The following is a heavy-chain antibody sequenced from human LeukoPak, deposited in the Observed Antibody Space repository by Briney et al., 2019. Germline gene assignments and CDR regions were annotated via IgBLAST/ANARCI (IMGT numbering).Heavy chain of an antibody. V-gene: IGHV1-69*04. CDR3: ARDRGVFGYFDL. CDR2: IIPILGIA. J-gene: IGHJ2*01. D-gene: IGHD3-10*01. CDR1: GYTFTSYY. Sequence: SVKVSCKASGYTFTSYYMHWVRQAPGQGLEWMGRIIPILGIANYAQKFQGRVTITADKSTSTAYMELSSLRSEDTAVYYCARDRGVFGYFDLWGRGTLVTVSS.